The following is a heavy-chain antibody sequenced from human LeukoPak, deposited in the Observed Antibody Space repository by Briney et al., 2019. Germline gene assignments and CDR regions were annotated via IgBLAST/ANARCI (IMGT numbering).Heavy chain of an antibody. CDR1: GFTFSSYA. J-gene: IGHJ6*03. V-gene: IGHV3-23*01. CDR2: ISGSGGTT. D-gene: IGHD1-1*01. CDR3: AKDGYDYYYYYMDV. Sequence: GGSLRLSCAASGFTFSSYAMSWVRQAPGKGLEWVSAISGSGGTTYYADSVKGRFTISRDDSKNTLYLQMNSLRAEDTAVYYCAKDGYDYYYYYMDVWGRGTAVTVSS.